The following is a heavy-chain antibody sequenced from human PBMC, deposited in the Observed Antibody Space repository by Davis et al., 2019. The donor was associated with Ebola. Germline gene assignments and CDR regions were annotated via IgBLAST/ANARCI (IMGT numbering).Heavy chain of an antibody. J-gene: IGHJ4*03. D-gene: IGHD4-17*01. V-gene: IGHV3-73*01. CDR3: TTTVTTGDY. CDR2: FRSKANSYAT. Sequence: GESLKISCAASGFTFSGSAMHWVRQASGKGLEWVGRFRSKANSYATAYAASVKGRFTISSDDSKNTAYLQMNSLKTEDTAVYYCTTTVTTGDYWGQGTTVTVSS. CDR1: GFTFSGSA.